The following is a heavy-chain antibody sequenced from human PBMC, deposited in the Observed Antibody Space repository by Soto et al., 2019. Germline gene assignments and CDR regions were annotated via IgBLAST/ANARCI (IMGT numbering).Heavy chain of an antibody. Sequence: GGALRLSCAGPGFTFGDSYMSWIRQAPGKGLEWLSYISPGSRYPAYADSVKGRFTISRDNAKRSLYLQMMSLTAEDTAIYYCVRGGGGGLFDPWGQGTMVTVSS. J-gene: IGHJ5*02. CDR2: ISPGSRYP. CDR1: GFTFGDSY. V-gene: IGHV3-11*06. D-gene: IGHD2-15*01. CDR3: VRGGGGGLFDP.